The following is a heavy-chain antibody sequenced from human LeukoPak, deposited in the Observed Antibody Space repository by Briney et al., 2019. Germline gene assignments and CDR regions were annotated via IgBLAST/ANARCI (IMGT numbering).Heavy chain of an antibody. Sequence: GGSLRLSCVPSGFTFNRYGMTWFRQAPGQGLEWVSTINDGGKNTHYADSVKGRFTISRDNSKNTLYLQMNSLRVDDTAVYYCGKDPNGDYIGAFDFWGQGTMVTVSS. V-gene: IGHV3-23*01. CDR1: GFTFNRYG. CDR2: INDGGKNT. D-gene: IGHD4-17*01. CDR3: GKDPNGDYIGAFDF. J-gene: IGHJ3*01.